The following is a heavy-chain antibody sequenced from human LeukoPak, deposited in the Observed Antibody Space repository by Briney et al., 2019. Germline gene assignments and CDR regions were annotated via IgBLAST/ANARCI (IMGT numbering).Heavy chain of an antibody. CDR3: ARVADYSNSAHADY. CDR1: GFTFSSYG. V-gene: IGHV3-30*03. J-gene: IGHJ4*02. CDR2: ISYDGSNK. Sequence: GGSLRLSCAASGFTFSSYGMHWVRQAPGKGLEWVAVISYDGSNKYYADSVKGRFTISRDNSKNTLYLQMNSLRAEDTAVYYCARVADYSNSAHADYWGQGTLVTVSS. D-gene: IGHD4-11*01.